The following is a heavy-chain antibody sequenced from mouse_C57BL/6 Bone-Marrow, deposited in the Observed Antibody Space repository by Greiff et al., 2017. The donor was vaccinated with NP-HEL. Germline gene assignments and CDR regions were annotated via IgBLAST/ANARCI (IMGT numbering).Heavy chain of an antibody. CDR1: GYTFTSYW. CDR3: AILRPGYWYFDV. D-gene: IGHD1-2*01. CDR2: IHPNSGST. Sequence: VQLQQPGAELVKPGASVKLSCKASGYTFTSYWMHWVKQRPGQGLEWIGMIHPNSGSTNYNEKFKSKATLTVDKSSSTAYMQLSSLTSDDSAVYYCAILRPGYWYFDVWGTGTTVTVSS. J-gene: IGHJ1*03. V-gene: IGHV1-64*01.